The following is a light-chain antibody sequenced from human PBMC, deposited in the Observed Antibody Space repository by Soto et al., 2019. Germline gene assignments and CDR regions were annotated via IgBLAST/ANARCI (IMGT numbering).Light chain of an antibody. CDR1: SSDVGGYNY. Sequence: QSVLTQPASVSGSPGQSITISCTGTSSDVGGYNYVSWYQQHPGKAPKLMIYDVSNRPSGVSNRFSGSKSGNTASLTISGLQAEDEADYYCSSYPRSSTVVFGGGTKLTVL. V-gene: IGLV2-14*01. J-gene: IGLJ2*01. CDR2: DVS. CDR3: SSYPRSSTVV.